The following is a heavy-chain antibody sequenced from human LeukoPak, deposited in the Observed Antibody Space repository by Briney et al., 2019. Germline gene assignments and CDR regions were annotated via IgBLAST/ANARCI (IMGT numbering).Heavy chain of an antibody. Sequence: ASVKVPCKASGYTFTGYYMHWVRQAPGQGLEWMGWINPNSGGTNYAQKFQGRVTMTWDTSISTAYMELSRLRSDDTAVYYCARDIRTRYDSSGYSFYYWGQGTLVTVSS. J-gene: IGHJ4*02. CDR2: INPNSGGT. D-gene: IGHD3-22*01. CDR1: GYTFTGYY. V-gene: IGHV1-2*02. CDR3: ARDIRTRYDSSGYSFYY.